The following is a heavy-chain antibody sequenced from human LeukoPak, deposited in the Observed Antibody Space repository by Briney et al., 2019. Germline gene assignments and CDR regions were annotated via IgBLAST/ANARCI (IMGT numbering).Heavy chain of an antibody. CDR2: RQAGNGNT. CDR1: GSTFTSYV. J-gene: IGHJ4*02. D-gene: IGHD5-18*01. Sequence: GASVKLSCKASGSTFTSYVTLWVRQAPGQRPGWRGWRQAGNGNTEYSQKFQGRVTITRDTSASTAYMELSSLRSEDTAVYYCARGSRTAMVMVPHDYWGQGTLVTVSS. CDR3: ARGSRTAMVMVPHDY. V-gene: IGHV1-3*01.